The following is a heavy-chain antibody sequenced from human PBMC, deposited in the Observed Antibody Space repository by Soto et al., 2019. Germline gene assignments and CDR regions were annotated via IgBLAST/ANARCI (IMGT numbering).Heavy chain of an antibody. CDR2: IYYSGST. V-gene: IGHV4-61*01. Sequence: SETLSLTCTVSGGSVSSGSYYCSWIRQPPGNGLEWIGYIYYSGSTNYNPSLKSRVTISVDTSNNQFSLKLSSVTAEDTAVYYCARVSPRQNGMDVWGQGTTVSVSS. CDR3: ARVSPRQNGMDV. CDR1: GGSVSSGSYY. J-gene: IGHJ6*02.